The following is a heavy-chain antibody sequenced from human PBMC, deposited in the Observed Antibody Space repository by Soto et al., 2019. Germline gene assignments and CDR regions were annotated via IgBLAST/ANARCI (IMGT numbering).Heavy chain of an antibody. D-gene: IGHD6-13*01. V-gene: IGHV1-2*02. J-gene: IGHJ4*02. CDR2: FNPKSGGT. CDR1: GYTFSGHY. CDR3: ARGLYSSPAYFFDS. Sequence: QVQLVQSGAEVRKPGASVKVSCNVTGYTFSGHYLHWVRQAPGQGLEWMGWFNPKSGGTNYAQKFQDRVTMTADTSVSAASMELTSLRYDDTAVFYCARGLYSSPAYFFDSWGQGTLVTVSS.